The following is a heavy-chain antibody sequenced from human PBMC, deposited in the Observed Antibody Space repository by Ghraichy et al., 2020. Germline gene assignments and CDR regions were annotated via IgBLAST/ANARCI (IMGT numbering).Heavy chain of an antibody. CDR1: GDSVSSNSAA. J-gene: IGHJ2*01. D-gene: IGHD1-7*01. CDR3: ARARIITGTTWWYFDL. CDR2: TYYRSKWYN. Sequence: SQTLSLTCAISGDSVSSNSAAWNWIRQSPSRGLEWLGRTYYRSKWYNDYAVSVKSRITINPDTSKNQFSLQLNSVIPEDTAVYYCARARIITGTTWWYFDLWGRGTLVTVSS. V-gene: IGHV6-1*01.